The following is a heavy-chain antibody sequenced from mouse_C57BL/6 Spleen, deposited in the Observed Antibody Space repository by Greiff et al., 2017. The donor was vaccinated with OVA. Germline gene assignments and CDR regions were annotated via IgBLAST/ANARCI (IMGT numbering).Heavy chain of an antibody. V-gene: IGHV1-55*01. CDR1: GYTFTSYW. D-gene: IGHD2-5*01. CDR2: IYPGSGST. Sequence: VQLQQPGAELVKPGASVKMSCKASGYTFTSYWITWVKQRPGQGLEWIGDIYPGSGSTNYNEKFKSKATLTVDTSSSTAYMQLSSLTSEDSAVYYCARYSNYVDYAMDYWGQGTSVTVSS. CDR3: ARYSNYVDYAMDY. J-gene: IGHJ4*01.